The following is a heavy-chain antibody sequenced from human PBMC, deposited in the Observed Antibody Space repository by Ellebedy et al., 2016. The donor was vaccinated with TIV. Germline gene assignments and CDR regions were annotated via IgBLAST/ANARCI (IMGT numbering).Heavy chain of an antibody. V-gene: IGHV4-31*03. D-gene: IGHD4-17*01. CDR3: ARVIVTTVQRKNWYFDL. CDR1: GGSISSGGYY. Sequence: MPSETLSLTCTVSGGSISSGGYYRSWIRQHPGKGLEWIGYMSYSGSPYYSPSLKSRVSISVDTSKNQLSLRLSSVTAADTAVYFCARVIVTTVQRKNWYFDLWGRGTLVTVSS. CDR2: MSYSGSP. J-gene: IGHJ2*01.